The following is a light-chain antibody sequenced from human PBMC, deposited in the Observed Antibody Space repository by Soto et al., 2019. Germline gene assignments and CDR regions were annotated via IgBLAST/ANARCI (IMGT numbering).Light chain of an antibody. CDR2: GAS. Sequence: EIVMTQSPATLSVSPGERATLSCRASQSISSNLAWYQQKPGQAPRLLIYGASTRANGIPARFSGRWSGTEFTFHLGSLVAESVTVYYCQQYNNWPPWTFGQGTKVEIK. V-gene: IGKV3-15*01. CDR3: QQYNNWPPWT. J-gene: IGKJ1*01. CDR1: QSISSN.